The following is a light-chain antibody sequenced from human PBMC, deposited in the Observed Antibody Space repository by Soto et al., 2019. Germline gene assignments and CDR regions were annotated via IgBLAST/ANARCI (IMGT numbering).Light chain of an antibody. Sequence: EIQITQAPSGLSRSVGGRVSLTWRASHPIDSWLAWYQQRPGKPPNLLIYKASTLASGVPSRFSGSGSGTEFTLTINSLQPDDFATYYCQQYHIYSGTFGQGPKGDI. J-gene: IGKJ1*01. CDR2: KAS. CDR1: HPIDSW. V-gene: IGKV1-5*03. CDR3: QQYHIYSGT.